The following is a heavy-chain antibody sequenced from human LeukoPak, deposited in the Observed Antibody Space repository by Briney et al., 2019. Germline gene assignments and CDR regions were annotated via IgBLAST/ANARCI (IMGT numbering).Heavy chain of an antibody. CDR2: ISSSSSYI. CDR3: AKASRDIPAAGPSGYYFDY. CDR1: GFTFSSYS. J-gene: IGHJ4*02. V-gene: IGHV3-21*04. Sequence: GGSLRLSCAASGFTFSSYSMNWVRQAPGKGLEWVSSISSSSSYIFYADSVKGRFTLSRDNAKNSLYLEMNSLRAEDTAIYYCAKASRDIPAAGPSGYYFDYWGQGTLVTVSS. D-gene: IGHD6-13*01.